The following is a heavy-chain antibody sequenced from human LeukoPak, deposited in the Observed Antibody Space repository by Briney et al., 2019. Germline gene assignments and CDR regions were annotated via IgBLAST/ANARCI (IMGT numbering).Heavy chain of an antibody. Sequence: GASVKVSCKASGYTFTSYGISWVRQAPGQGLEWMGGIIPIFGTANYAQKFQGRVTITTDESTSTAYMELSSLRSEDTAVYYCASRRSSRVPFYDAFDIWGQGTMVTVSS. D-gene: IGHD6-13*01. CDR3: ASRRSSRVPFYDAFDI. CDR1: GYTFTSYG. J-gene: IGHJ3*02. CDR2: IIPIFGTA. V-gene: IGHV1-69*05.